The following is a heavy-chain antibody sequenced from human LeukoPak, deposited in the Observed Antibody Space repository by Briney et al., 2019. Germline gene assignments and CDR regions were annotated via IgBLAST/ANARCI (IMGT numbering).Heavy chain of an antibody. Sequence: GGSLRLSCAAFGFTFSSYGMHWVRQAPGKGLEWVAFIRYDGRNKYYGDPVKGRFSISRDNSKNTLYLQMNSLRAEDTAVYYCAKNELLSNKRYYFDYWGQGTLVTVSS. CDR3: AKNELLSNKRYYFDY. V-gene: IGHV3-30*02. J-gene: IGHJ4*02. CDR1: GFTFSSYG. CDR2: IRYDGRNK. D-gene: IGHD3-10*01.